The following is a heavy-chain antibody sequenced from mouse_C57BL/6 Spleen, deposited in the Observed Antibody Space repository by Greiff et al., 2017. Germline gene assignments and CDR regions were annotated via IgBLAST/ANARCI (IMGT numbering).Heavy chain of an antibody. CDR3: ASRGDWSFDY. D-gene: IGHD3-3*01. Sequence: QVQLKQPGAELVRPGSSVKLSCKASGYTFTSYWMHWVKQRPIQGLEWIGNIDPSDSETHYNQKFKDKATLTVDKSSSTAYMQLSSLTSGDSAVYYCASRGDWSFDYWGQGTTRTGSS. V-gene: IGHV1-52*01. CDR2: IDPSDSET. J-gene: IGHJ2*01. CDR1: GYTFTSYW.